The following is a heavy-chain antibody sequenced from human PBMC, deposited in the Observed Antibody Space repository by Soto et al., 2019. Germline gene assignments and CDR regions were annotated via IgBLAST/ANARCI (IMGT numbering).Heavy chain of an antibody. CDR2: IIPIFGTA. J-gene: IGHJ5*02. D-gene: IGHD3-9*01. CDR3: AREPVLRYFDWSRGWFDP. CDR1: GGTFSSYA. Sequence: GASVKVSCKASGGTFSSYAISGVRQAPGQGLEWMGGIIPIFGTANHAQKFQGRVTITADKSTSTAYMELSSLRSEDTAVYYCAREPVLRYFDWSRGWFDPWAQGTLVTVSS. V-gene: IGHV1-69*06.